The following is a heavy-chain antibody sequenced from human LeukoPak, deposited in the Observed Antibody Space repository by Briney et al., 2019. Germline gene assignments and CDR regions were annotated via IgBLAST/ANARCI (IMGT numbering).Heavy chain of an antibody. V-gene: IGHV3-23*01. CDR1: GFTFSNYA. Sequence: GGSLRLSCAASGFTFSNYAMSWGRQAPGKGLEWVSGITGSGGSTNYADSVKGRFTISRDNSKNTLYLQMSSLRAEDTAVYYCTGCGWSTGAFDIWGQGTMVTVSS. D-gene: IGHD5-12*01. J-gene: IGHJ3*02. CDR2: ITGSGGST. CDR3: TGCGWSTGAFDI.